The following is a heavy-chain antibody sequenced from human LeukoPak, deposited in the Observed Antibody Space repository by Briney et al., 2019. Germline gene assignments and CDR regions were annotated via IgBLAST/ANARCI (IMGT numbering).Heavy chain of an antibody. CDR1: GHTFTGYS. J-gene: IGHJ6*03. V-gene: IGHV1-2*02. CDR2: INPDSGGT. Sequence: ASVKVSCKASGHTFTGYSIQWVRQAPGQGLEWMVWINPDSGGTNYAQNFQGRVTLTRDTSNSTAYMELSRLRSDDTAVYYCASATGVEVAGTTYYYFYYMNVWGEGTTVTVSS. D-gene: IGHD6-19*01. CDR3: ASATGVEVAGTTYYYFYYMNV.